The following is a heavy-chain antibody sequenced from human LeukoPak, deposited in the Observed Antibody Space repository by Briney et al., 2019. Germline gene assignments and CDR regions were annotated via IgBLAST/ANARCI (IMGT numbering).Heavy chain of an antibody. J-gene: IGHJ4*02. V-gene: IGHV3-48*03. CDR2: ISSSGSTI. CDR1: GFTFSSYE. Sequence: GGSLRLSCAASGFTFSSYEMNWVRQAPGKGLERVSYISSSGSTIYYADSVKGRFTISRDNAKNSLYLQMNSLRAEDTAVYYCARDLGSGYPDWGQGTLVTVSS. CDR3: ARDLGSGYPD. D-gene: IGHD3-22*01.